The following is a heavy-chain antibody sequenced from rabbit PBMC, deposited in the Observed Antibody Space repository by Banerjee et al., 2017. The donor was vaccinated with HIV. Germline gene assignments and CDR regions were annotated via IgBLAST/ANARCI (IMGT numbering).Heavy chain of an antibody. Sequence: QSLEESGGGLVKPGGSLALTCKASGFSLSNNYYMCWVRQAPGKGLEWIACIDTSSGSTYYASWAKGRFTISKTSSTTVTLQMTSLTAADTATYFCARDLTGNNYLWGPGTLVTVS. D-gene: IGHD7-1*01. CDR1: GFSLSNNYY. J-gene: IGHJ4*01. CDR2: IDTSSGST. V-gene: IGHV1S40*01. CDR3: ARDLTGNNYL.